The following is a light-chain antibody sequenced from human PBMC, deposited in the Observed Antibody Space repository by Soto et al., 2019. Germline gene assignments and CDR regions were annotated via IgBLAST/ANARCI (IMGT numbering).Light chain of an antibody. CDR3: MQGTHWPIT. V-gene: IGKV1-12*01. J-gene: IGKJ5*01. CDR2: GAS. CDR1: QDVGKW. Sequence: DIQMTQSPSSVSASVVDRVTITCRASQDVGKWLAWYQQKPGKAPTLLIHGASSLQSGVPARFSGSGSGTDFALKISRVEAEDVRVYYCMQGTHWPITFGQGTRLEIK.